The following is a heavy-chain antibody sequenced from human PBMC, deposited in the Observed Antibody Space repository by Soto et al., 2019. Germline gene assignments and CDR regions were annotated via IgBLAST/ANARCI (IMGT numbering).Heavy chain of an antibody. J-gene: IGHJ4*02. CDR1: GFTFSSYA. CDR2: ISGSGGST. CDR3: AKGVLWFGELPEKFDY. V-gene: IGHV3-23*01. Sequence: GGSLSLSCAASGFTFSSYAMSWVRQAPGKGLEWVSAISGSGGSTYYADSVKGRFTISRDNSKNTLYLQMNSLRAEDTAVYYCAKGVLWFGELPEKFDYWGQGTLVTVSS. D-gene: IGHD3-10*01.